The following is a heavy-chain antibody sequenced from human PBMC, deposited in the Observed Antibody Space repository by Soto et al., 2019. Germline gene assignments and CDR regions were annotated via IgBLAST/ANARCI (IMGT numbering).Heavy chain of an antibody. D-gene: IGHD1-26*01. CDR1: GFTFGSYA. V-gene: IGHV3-30-3*02. Sequence: GGSLRLSCAASGFTFGSYAFHWVRQAPGKGLEWVAFISSDGINEYYTDSVKGRFTISRDGSKNTLYVQMNSLRPDDTAVYYCAKPAASGNSYHSYYFGMDVWGPGTTVTVSS. CDR2: ISSDGINE. J-gene: IGHJ6*02. CDR3: AKPAASGNSYHSYYFGMDV.